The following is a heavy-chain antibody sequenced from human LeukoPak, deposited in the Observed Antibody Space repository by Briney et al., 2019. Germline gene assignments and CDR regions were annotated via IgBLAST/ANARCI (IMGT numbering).Heavy chain of an antibody. V-gene: IGHV1-69*13. J-gene: IGHJ3*02. D-gene: IGHD3-22*01. CDR1: GGTFSSYA. CDR2: IIPSFGTA. CDR3: ARVTLHYYDSSGYSFDAFDI. Sequence: SVKVSCKASGGTFSSYAISWVRQAPGHGIEWMGGIIPSFGTANYAQKFQGRVTITADESTSTAYMELSSLRSEDTAVYYCARVTLHYYDSSGYSFDAFDIWGQGTMVTVSS.